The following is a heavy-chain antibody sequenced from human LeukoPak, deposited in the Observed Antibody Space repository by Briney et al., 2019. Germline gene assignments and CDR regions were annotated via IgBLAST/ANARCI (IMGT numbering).Heavy chain of an antibody. Sequence: SETLSLTCAVYGGSFSGYYWSWIRQPPGKGLEWIGEINHSGSTNYNPSLKSRVTISVDTSKNQFSLKLSSVTAADTAVYYCANGSGSLSDYWGQGTLVTVSS. D-gene: IGHD3-10*01. CDR3: ANGSGSLSDY. CDR1: GGSFSGYY. J-gene: IGHJ4*02. CDR2: INHSGST. V-gene: IGHV4-34*01.